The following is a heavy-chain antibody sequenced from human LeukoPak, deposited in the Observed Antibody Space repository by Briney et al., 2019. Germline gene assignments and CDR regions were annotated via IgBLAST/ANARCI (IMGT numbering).Heavy chain of an antibody. CDR1: GGSISGYY. Sequence: SETLSLTCTVSGGSISGYYWSWIRQPAGKGLEWIGRIYTSGSTNYNPSLKSRVTISVDTSKNQFSLKLSSVTAADTAVYYCASEGGVRTRRDYWGQGTLVTVSS. D-gene: IGHD3-16*01. V-gene: IGHV4-4*07. J-gene: IGHJ4*02. CDR2: IYTSGST. CDR3: ASEGGVRTRRDY.